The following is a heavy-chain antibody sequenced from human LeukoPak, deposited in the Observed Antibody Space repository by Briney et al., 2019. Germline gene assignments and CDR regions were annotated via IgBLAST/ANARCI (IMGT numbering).Heavy chain of an antibody. V-gene: IGHV4-59*01. J-gene: IGHJ4*02. CDR1: GGSISSYY. D-gene: IGHD2-15*01. CDR3: ARAPVNCSGGSCYSGALKAYYFDY. Sequence: PSETLSLTCTVSGGSISSYYWSWIRQPPGKGLEWIGYIYYSGSTNYNPSLKSRVTISVDTSKNQFSLKLSSVTAADTAVYYCARAPVNCSGGSCYSGALKAYYFDYWGQGTLVTVSS. CDR2: IYYSGST.